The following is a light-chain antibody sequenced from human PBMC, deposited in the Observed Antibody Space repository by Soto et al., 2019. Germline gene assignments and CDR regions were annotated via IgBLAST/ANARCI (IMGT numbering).Light chain of an antibody. CDR1: QSISSW. V-gene: IGKV1-5*03. J-gene: IGKJ1*01. CDR3: QQYNSHSGT. Sequence: DIQMTQSPSTLSASVGDRVTITCRASQSISSWLAWYQQKPGKVPKVLIYKAASLESGAPSRFSGSGSGTESTLTISGLQPDDFANYYCQQYNSHSGTFGQGTKVEIK. CDR2: KAA.